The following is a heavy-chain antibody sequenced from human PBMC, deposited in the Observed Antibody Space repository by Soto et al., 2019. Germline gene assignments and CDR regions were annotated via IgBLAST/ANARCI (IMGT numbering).Heavy chain of an antibody. J-gene: IGHJ4*02. CDR2: ISYDGSNK. CDR3: ARVPTPYDSSGYLD. V-gene: IGHV3-30-3*01. CDR1: GFTFSSYA. Sequence: GGSLRLSCAASGFTFSSYAMHWVRQAPGKGLEWVAVISYDGSNKYYADSVKGRFTISRDNSKNTLYLQMNSLRAEDTAVYYCARVPTPYDSSGYLDWGQGTLVTSPQ. D-gene: IGHD3-22*01.